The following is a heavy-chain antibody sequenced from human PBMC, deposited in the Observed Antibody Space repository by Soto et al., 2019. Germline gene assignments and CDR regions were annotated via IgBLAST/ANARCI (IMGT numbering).Heavy chain of an antibody. CDR1: GYTFSRSG. V-gene: IGHV1-18*01. D-gene: IGHD1-26*01. J-gene: IGHJ6*02. CDR3: ARSGSVPHYYYGLDV. Sequence: VQLVQSGAEVKKPGASVKVSCKASGYTFSRSGISWVRQAPGQGLEWMGWISTYNGDTNYAQKVQGRVTMTTDTSTSTAFMELMSLRSDDTAVYYCARSGSVPHYYYGLDVWGQGTTVTVSS. CDR2: ISTYNGDT.